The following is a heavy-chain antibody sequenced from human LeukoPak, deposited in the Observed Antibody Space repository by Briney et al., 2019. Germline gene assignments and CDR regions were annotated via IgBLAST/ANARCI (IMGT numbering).Heavy chain of an antibody. CDR1: GGSISSGGYY. CDR2: IYYSGST. CDR3: ARGAAVRLGELSLYDY. Sequence: PSQTLSLTCTVSGGSISSGGYYWSWIRQHPGKGLEWIGYIYYSGSTYYNPSLKSRVTISVDTSKNQFSLKLSSVTAADTAVYYCARGAAVRLGELSLYDYWGQGTLVTVSS. D-gene: IGHD3-16*02. V-gene: IGHV4-31*03. J-gene: IGHJ4*02.